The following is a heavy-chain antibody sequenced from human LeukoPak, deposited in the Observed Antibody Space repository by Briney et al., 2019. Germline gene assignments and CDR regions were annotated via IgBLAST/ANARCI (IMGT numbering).Heavy chain of an antibody. CDR3: AGFAYGSLGGGLFDL. D-gene: IGHD2-15*01. Sequence: ASVKVSCKASGYTFTCYYMHWVRQAPGQGLEWMGWINPNSGGTNYAQKFQGRVTMTRDTSISTAYMELSRLRSDDTAVYYCAGFAYGSLGGGLFDLWGQGTLVTVSS. CDR1: GYTFTCYY. J-gene: IGHJ5*02. V-gene: IGHV1-2*02. CDR2: INPNSGGT.